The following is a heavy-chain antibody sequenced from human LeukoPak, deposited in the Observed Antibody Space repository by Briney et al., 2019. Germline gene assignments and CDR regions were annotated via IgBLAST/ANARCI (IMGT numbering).Heavy chain of an antibody. V-gene: IGHV3-23*01. CDR3: ARTPIYDSSGYYFAY. J-gene: IGHJ4*02. CDR1: GFTFSNYA. D-gene: IGHD3-22*01. Sequence: PGGSLRLSCAASGFTFSNYAMTWVRQAPGKGLEWVSGASGTGDSIYYADSVKGRFTISRDNSKNTLYLQMNSLRAEDTAVYYCARTPIYDSSGYYFAYWGQGTLVTVSS. CDR2: ASGTGDSI.